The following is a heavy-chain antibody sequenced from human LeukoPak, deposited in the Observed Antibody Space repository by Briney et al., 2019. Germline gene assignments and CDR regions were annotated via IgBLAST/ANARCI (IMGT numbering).Heavy chain of an antibody. Sequence: ASVKVSCKASGYTFTGYYMHWVRQAPGQGLEWMGWINPNSGNTGYAQKFQGRVTMTRNTSISTAYMELSSLRSEDTAVYYCARWVGDSSGYNEGAFDIWGQGTMVTVSS. CDR1: GYTFTGYY. D-gene: IGHD3-22*01. CDR3: ARWVGDSSGYNEGAFDI. V-gene: IGHV1-8*02. CDR2: INPNSGNT. J-gene: IGHJ3*02.